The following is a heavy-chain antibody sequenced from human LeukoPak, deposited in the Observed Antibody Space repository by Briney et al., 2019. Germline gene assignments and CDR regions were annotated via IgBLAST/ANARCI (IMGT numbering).Heavy chain of an antibody. CDR2: ISGSGGST. CDR1: GFTFSSYA. D-gene: IGHD3-3*01. CDR3: AKANYDFWSGYHVGPDY. J-gene: IGHJ4*02. V-gene: IGHV3-23*01. Sequence: GGSLRLSCAASGFTFSSYAMSWVRQAPGKGLEWVSAISGSGGSTYYADSVKGRFTISRDNSKNTLYLQMNSLRAEDTAVYYCAKANYDFWSGYHVGPDYWGQGTLVTVSS.